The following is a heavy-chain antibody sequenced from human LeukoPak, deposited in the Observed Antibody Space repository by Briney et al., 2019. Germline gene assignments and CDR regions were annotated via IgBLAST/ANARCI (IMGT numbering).Heavy chain of an antibody. V-gene: IGHV4-59*08. CDR2: IYYSGST. CDR3: ARRYSSSWFDP. D-gene: IGHD6-13*01. CDR1: GGSLSSYY. Sequence: SETLSLTCTVSGGSLSSYYWSWIRQPPGKGLEWIGYIYYSGSTNYNPSLKSRVTISVDTSKNQFSLKLSSVTAADTAVYYCARRYSSSWFDPWGQGTLVTVSS. J-gene: IGHJ5*02.